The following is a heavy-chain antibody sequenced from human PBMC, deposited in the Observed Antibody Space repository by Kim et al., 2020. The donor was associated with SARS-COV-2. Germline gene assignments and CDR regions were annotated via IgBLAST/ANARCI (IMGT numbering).Heavy chain of an antibody. CDR2: IIPIFGTA. CDR1: GGTFSSYA. J-gene: IGHJ6*02. V-gene: IGHV1-69*13. CDR3: ATIYDFHYQYYYGMDV. D-gene: IGHD3-3*01. Sequence: SVKVSCKASGGTFSSYAISWVRQAPGQGLEWMGGIIPIFGTANYAQKFQGRVTITADESTSTAYMELSSLRSEDTAVYYCATIYDFHYQYYYGMDVWGQGTTVTVSS.